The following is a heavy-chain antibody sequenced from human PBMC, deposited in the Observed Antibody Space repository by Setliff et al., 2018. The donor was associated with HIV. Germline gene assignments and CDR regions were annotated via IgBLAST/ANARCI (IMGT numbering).Heavy chain of an antibody. J-gene: IGHJ6*03. Sequence: ASVKVSCKASGYSFTVYYMHWVRQAPGQGLEWMGWINPNSGGTNYARKFQGRVTMTRDTSISTAYMEMSRLRSDDTAVYYCARGESSYYYYYMDVWGTGTTVTVSS. CDR2: INPNSGGT. V-gene: IGHV1-2*02. CDR3: ARGESSYYYYYMDV. CDR1: GYSFTVYY.